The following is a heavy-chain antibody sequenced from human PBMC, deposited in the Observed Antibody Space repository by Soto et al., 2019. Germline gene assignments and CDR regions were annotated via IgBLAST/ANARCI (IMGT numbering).Heavy chain of an antibody. D-gene: IGHD2-15*01. CDR2: LSGGGDTT. CDR1: GFTFNNYA. CDR3: AKGRGDSGSLTPRVDF. V-gene: IGHV3-23*01. Sequence: EVQLLESGGGLVQPGGSLRLSCAASGFTFNNYAMTWVRQAPGKGLEWVSALSGGGDTTSYAESVKGRFTVSRDGSKNTLYLQMSSLRAEDTALYYCAKGRGDSGSLTPRVDFWGQGTLVTVSS. J-gene: IGHJ4*02.